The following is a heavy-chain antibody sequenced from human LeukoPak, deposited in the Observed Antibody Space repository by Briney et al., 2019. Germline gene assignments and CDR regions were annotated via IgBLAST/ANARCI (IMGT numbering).Heavy chain of an antibody. D-gene: IGHD2-2*01. V-gene: IGHV3-30*02. CDR2: IRYDGSNK. Sequence: PGGSLRPSCAASGFTFSSSGMHWVRQAPGKGLEWVAFIRYDGSNKYYADSVKGRFTISRDNSKNTLYLQMKSLRAEDTAVYYCARTRGIVVVPAARFDYWGQGTLVTVSS. J-gene: IGHJ4*02. CDR1: GFTFSSSG. CDR3: ARTRGIVVVPAARFDY.